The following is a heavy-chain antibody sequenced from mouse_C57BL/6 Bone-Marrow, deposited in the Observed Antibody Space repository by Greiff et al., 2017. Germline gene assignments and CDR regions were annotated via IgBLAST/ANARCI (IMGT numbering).Heavy chain of an antibody. CDR1: GYTFTSYG. J-gene: IGHJ2*01. Sequence: VQLQQSGAELARPGASVKLSCKASGYTFTSYGISWVKQRTGQGLEWIGEIYPRSGNTYCNEKFKGKATLTADKSSSTAYMELRSLTSEDSAVYFCVPTIVTTRGYYFDYWGQGTTLTVSS. CDR2: IYPRSGNT. V-gene: IGHV1-81*01. D-gene: IGHD2-5*01. CDR3: VPTIVTTRGYYFDY.